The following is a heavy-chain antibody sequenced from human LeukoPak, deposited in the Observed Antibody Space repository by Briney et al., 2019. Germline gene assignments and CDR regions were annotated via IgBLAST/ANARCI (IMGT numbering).Heavy chain of an antibody. V-gene: IGHV3-7*01. CDR1: GFIFDSHW. CDR3: AGDSYRALEY. CDR2: LNQDGTET. J-gene: IGHJ4*02. Sequence: QPGGSLRLSCAASGFIFDSHWMSWVRHAPGKGLEWVAHLNQDGTETYYEDSVRGRFTISRDNAKSSLYLQMNGLRADDTAVYYCAGDSYRALEYWGQGALVTVSS. D-gene: IGHD1-14*01.